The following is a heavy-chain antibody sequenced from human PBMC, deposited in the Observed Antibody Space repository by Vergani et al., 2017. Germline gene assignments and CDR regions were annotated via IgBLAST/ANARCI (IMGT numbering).Heavy chain of an antibody. Sequence: EVQLLESGGGLVQPGGSLRLSCAASGFTFSSYAMSWVRQAPGKGLEWVSAISGSGGSTYYADSGKGRFTIARDNSKNTLYLQMNSLRAEDTAVYYCAKGHDIVVVVAATTPFDYWGQGTLVTVSS. J-gene: IGHJ4*02. D-gene: IGHD2-15*01. CDR2: ISGSGGST. CDR1: GFTFSSYA. CDR3: AKGHDIVVVVAATTPFDY. V-gene: IGHV3-23*01.